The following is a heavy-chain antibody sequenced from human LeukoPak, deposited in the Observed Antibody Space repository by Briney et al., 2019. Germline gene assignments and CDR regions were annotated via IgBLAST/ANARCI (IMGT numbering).Heavy chain of an antibody. D-gene: IGHD6-6*01. CDR3: VRLENNLGYSSSSY. V-gene: IGHV3-33*01. J-gene: IGHJ4*02. Sequence: PGGSLRLSCAASGFRFSTYGMQWVRQAPGTGLEWVAAIWYDGSDTSYGASVEGRFTIFRDNAKNTVSLQMNSLRVDDTAVYYCVRLENNLGYSSSSYWGQGTLVTVSS. CDR1: GFRFSTYG. CDR2: IWYDGSDT.